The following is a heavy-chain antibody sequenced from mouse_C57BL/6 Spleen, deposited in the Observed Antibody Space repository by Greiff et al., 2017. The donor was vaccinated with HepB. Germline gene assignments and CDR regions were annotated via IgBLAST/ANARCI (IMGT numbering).Heavy chain of an antibody. CDR1: GYTFTSYW. J-gene: IGHJ2*01. CDR3: ARILSIYYYGSSPDYFDY. Sequence: QVQLQQPGAELVKPGASVKLSCKASGYTFTSYWMHWVKQRPGRGLEWIGRIAPNSGGTKYNEKFKSKATLPVDKPSSTAYMQLSSLTSEDSAVYYCARILSIYYYGSSPDYFDYWGQGTTLTVSS. D-gene: IGHD1-1*01. CDR2: IAPNSGGT. V-gene: IGHV1-72*01.